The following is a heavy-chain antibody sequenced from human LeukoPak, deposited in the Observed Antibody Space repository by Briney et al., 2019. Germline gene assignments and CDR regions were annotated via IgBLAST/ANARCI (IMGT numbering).Heavy chain of an antibody. CDR2: IYYSGST. CDR1: GGSISSSSYY. Sequence: SETLSLTCTVSGGSISSSSYYWGWIRQPPGKGLEWIGYIYYSGSTNYNPSLKSRVTISVDTSKNQFSLKLSSVTAADTAVYYCARGSWSYYYMDAWGKGTTVTISS. CDR3: ARGSWSYYYMDA. V-gene: IGHV4-61*05. J-gene: IGHJ6*03. D-gene: IGHD6-13*01.